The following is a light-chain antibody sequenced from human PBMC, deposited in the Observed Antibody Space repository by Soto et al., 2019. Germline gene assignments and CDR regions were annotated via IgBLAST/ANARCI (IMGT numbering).Light chain of an antibody. CDR1: QSIARY. V-gene: IGKV1-39*01. Sequence: DIQMTQSPSSLSASVGDSVTITCRASQSIARYLNWYQQKPGKAPKLLIYGASNLEPGVPSRFSGSGYGTDFNLTISSLQPEDFATYYCQQSYYTRTLGQGTKVDIK. CDR3: QQSYYTRT. J-gene: IGKJ1*01. CDR2: GAS.